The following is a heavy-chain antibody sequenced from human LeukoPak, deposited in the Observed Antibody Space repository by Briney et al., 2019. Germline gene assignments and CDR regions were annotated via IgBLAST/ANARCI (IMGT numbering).Heavy chain of an antibody. CDR1: GGSISSYY. CDR2: IYYSGST. Sequence: SETLSLTCTVSGGSISSYYWSWIRQPPGKGLEWIGSIYYSGSTYYNPSLKSRVTISVDTSKNQFSLKLSSVTAADTAVYYCARDTWRSSSWYPFDYWGQGTLVTVSS. J-gene: IGHJ4*02. D-gene: IGHD6-13*01. CDR3: ARDTWRSSSWYPFDY. V-gene: IGHV4-59*12.